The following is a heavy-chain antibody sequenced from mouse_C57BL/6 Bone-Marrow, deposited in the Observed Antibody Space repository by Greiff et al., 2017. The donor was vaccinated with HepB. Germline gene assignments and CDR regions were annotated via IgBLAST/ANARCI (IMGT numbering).Heavy chain of an antibody. CDR2: IYPGDGDT. Sequence: ESGPELVKPGASVKISCKASGYAFSSSWMNWVKQRPGKGLEWIGRIYPGDGDTNYNGKFKGKATLTADKSSSTAYMQLSSLTSEDSAVYFCAREGLTTVVAYYFDYWGQGTTLTVSS. D-gene: IGHD1-1*01. V-gene: IGHV1-82*01. CDR3: AREGLTTVVAYYFDY. J-gene: IGHJ2*01. CDR1: GYAFSSSW.